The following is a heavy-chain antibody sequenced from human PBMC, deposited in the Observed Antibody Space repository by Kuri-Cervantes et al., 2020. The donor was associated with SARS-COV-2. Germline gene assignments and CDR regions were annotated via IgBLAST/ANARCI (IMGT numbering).Heavy chain of an antibody. V-gene: IGHV3-21*01. CDR2: ISSSSSYI. D-gene: IGHD1-26*01. Sequence: GESLKISCAASGFTFSSYSMNWVRQAPGKGLEWVSSISSSSSYIYYADSVKGRFTISRDNAKNSLSLQMNILRAEDTAVYYCARGVGGTSFERGQGTLVTVSS. J-gene: IGHJ4*02. CDR3: ARGVGGTSFE. CDR1: GFTFSSYS.